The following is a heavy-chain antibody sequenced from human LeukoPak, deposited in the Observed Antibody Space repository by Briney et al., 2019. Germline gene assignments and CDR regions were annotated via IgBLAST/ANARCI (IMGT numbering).Heavy chain of an antibody. V-gene: IGHV1-46*01. CDR2: INPSGGST. D-gene: IGHD6-6*01. CDR3: ATSGEDIAARRGGIDYYYYYMDV. Sequence: AASVKVSCKASGYTFTSYYMHWVRQAPGQGLEWMGIINPSGGSTSYAQKFQGRVTMTRDTSTSTVYMELSSLRSEDTAVYYCATSGEDIAARRGGIDYYYYYMDVWGKGTTVTVSS. J-gene: IGHJ6*03. CDR1: GYTFTSYY.